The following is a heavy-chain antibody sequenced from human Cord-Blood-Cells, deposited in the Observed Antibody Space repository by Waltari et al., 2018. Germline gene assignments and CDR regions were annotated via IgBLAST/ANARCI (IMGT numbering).Heavy chain of an antibody. CDR2: ISSSSSTI. CDR1: GFTFSSYS. Sequence: EVQLVESGGGLVQPGGSLRLSCAASGFTFSSYSMNWVRQAPGKGLEWVSYISSSSSTIYYAASVKGRVTIARDNAKNSLYLQMNSLRAEDTAVYYCARFPRTGGQYYFDYWGQGTLVTVSS. V-gene: IGHV3-48*01. CDR3: ARFPRTGGQYYFDY. D-gene: IGHD7-27*01. J-gene: IGHJ4*02.